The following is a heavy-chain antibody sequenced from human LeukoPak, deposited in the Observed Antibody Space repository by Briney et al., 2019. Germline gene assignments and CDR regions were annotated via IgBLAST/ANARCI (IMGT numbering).Heavy chain of an antibody. J-gene: IGHJ4*02. CDR1: GGTFSSYA. CDR2: IIPIFGTA. CDR3: ARVRHDYYESSGYLFDY. D-gene: IGHD3-22*01. V-gene: IGHV1-69*05. Sequence: SVKVSCKASGGTFSSYAISWVRQAPGQGLEWMGRIIPIFGTANYAQKFQGRVTITTDESTSTAYMELSSLRSEDTAVYYCARVRHDYYESSGYLFDYWGQGTLVTVSS.